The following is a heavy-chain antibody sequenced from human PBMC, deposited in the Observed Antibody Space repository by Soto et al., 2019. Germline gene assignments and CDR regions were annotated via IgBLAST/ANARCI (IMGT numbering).Heavy chain of an antibody. J-gene: IGHJ6*02. Sequence: GGSLRLSCAASGFTFSSYAMSWVRQAPGKGLEWVSAISGSGGSTYYADSVKGRFTISRDNSKNTLYLQMNSLRAEDTAVYYCAKDNDMVRGVGGYYCGMDVWGQGTTVTVSS. CDR3: AKDNDMVRGVGGYYCGMDV. V-gene: IGHV3-23*01. CDR2: ISGSGGST. CDR1: GFTFSSYA. D-gene: IGHD3-10*01.